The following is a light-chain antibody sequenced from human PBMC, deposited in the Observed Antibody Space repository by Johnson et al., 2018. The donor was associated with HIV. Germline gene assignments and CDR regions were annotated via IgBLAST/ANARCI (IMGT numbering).Light chain of an antibody. CDR3: GTWDSSLSASYV. Sequence: QSVLTQPPSMSAAPGEKVTISCSGSSSNIGNNYVSWYQQLPGTAPKLLIYDNNKRPSGIPDRFSGSKSGTSATLGITGLPTGDEADYYCGTWDSSLSASYVFGTGTKVTVL. V-gene: IGLV1-51*01. CDR2: DNN. J-gene: IGLJ1*01. CDR1: SSNIGNNY.